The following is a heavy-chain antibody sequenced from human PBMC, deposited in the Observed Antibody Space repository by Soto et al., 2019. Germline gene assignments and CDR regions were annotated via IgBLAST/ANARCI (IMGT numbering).Heavy chain of an antibody. D-gene: IGHD3-22*01. CDR3: ARGTYYYDSSGYYQPRPFDY. CDR2: ISAYNGNT. Sequence: GASVKVSCKASGHTFTSYGISWVRQAPGQGLEWMGWISAYNGNTNYAQKLQGRVTMTTDTSTSTAYMELRSLRSDDTAVYYCARGTYYYDSSGYYQPRPFDYWGQGTLVTVSS. V-gene: IGHV1-18*04. J-gene: IGHJ4*02. CDR1: GHTFTSYG.